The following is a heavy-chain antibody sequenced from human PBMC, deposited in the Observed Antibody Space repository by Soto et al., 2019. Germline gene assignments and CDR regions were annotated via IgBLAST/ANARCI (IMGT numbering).Heavy chain of an antibody. CDR3: AKDMWRDYGHFGGSGYYHNGMDV. J-gene: IGHJ6*02. CDR1: GFTFDEYA. D-gene: IGHD4-17*01. CDR2: MSWNSDSL. Sequence: PWGSLSLSCAASGFTFDEYAMYWVRQVPAKGLVWVSGMSWNSDSLGYADSVKGRFTISRDNARNSLYLEMNSLRAEDTALYHCAKDMWRDYGHFGGSGYYHNGMDVWGQGTTVTVSS. V-gene: IGHV3-9*01.